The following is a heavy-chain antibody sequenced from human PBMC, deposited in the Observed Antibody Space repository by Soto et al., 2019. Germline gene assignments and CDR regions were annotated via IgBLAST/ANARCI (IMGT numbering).Heavy chain of an antibody. V-gene: IGHV4-34*02. D-gene: IGHD1-7*01. J-gene: IGHJ6*02. CDR2: DEHRGST. CDR3: ARYEYGNSLYGVDV. Sequence: QVHLQQRGAGLLKPSETLSLNCVVSGESFSGYYWSWIRQTPGMWLEWIGEDEHRGSTTYNPSLKNRASISIDSSKNLFSLELTSGTAADTALYFCARYEYGNSLYGVDVWGQGTRVTVSS. CDR1: GESFSGYY.